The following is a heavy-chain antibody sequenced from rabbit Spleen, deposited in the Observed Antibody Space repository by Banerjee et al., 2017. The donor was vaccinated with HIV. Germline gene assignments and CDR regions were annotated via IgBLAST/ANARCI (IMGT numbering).Heavy chain of an antibody. Sequence: QSLEESGGDLVKPGASLTLTCTASGFSFSSRFYMCWVRQAPGKGLEWIACIDTNDGDTDYANWPKGRFTISKTSSTTVTLQMTSLTVADTATYFCARDTGSSFSSYGMDLWGQGTLVTVS. V-gene: IGHV1S40*01. CDR1: GFSFSSRFY. CDR3: ARDTGSSFSSYGMDL. D-gene: IGHD8-1*01. CDR2: IDTNDGDT. J-gene: IGHJ6*01.